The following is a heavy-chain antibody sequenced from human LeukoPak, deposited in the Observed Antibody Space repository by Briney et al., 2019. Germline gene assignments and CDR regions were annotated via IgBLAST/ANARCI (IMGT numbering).Heavy chain of an antibody. CDR3: VGANRDYYYDTSGYYVESFDN. CDR2: ISKSSTFI. Sequence: GGSLRLSCVASGLPFSEYSMSWVRQAPGKGLEWVSCISKSSTFIHYADSVKGRFTISRDNAKNSLFLQMNSLRAEDTAVYYCVGANRDYYYDTSGYYVESFDNWGQGTMVTVSS. CDR1: GLPFSEYS. V-gene: IGHV3-21*01. D-gene: IGHD3-22*01. J-gene: IGHJ3*02.